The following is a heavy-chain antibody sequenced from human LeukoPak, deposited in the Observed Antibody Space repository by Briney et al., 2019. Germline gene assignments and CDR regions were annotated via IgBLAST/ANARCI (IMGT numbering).Heavy chain of an antibody. D-gene: IGHD5-18*01. J-gene: IGHJ3*02. CDR3: ARERGYSSSAFDI. V-gene: IGHV3-48*01. CDR2: ISFGSSTI. Sequence: PGGSLRLSCAASGFTFSNYSMNWVRQAPGKGLEWVSYISFGSSTIYYADSVKGRFTISRDNAKNSLYLQMNSLRAEDTAVYYCARERGYSSSAFDIWGQGTMVTVSS. CDR1: GFTFSNYS.